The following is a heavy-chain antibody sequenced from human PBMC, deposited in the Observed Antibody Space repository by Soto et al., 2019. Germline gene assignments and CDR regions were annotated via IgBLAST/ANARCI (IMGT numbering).Heavy chain of an antibody. CDR2: LYSGAGT. CDR3: ARECGGDCSNAFDL. J-gene: IGHJ3*01. D-gene: IGHD2-21*01. CDR1: GFTVSSNY. V-gene: IGHV3-66*01. Sequence: VQLVEPAGGLVQPGGSLRLSCAASGFTVSSNYMNWVRQAPGKGLEWLSVLYSGAGTYYADSVKDRFTISRDNSKNTLYLQLNSLRTEDTAIYYCARECGGDCSNAFDLWGQGTMVTVSP.